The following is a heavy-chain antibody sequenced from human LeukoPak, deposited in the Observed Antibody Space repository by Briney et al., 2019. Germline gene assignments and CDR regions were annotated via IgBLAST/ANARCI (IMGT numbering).Heavy chain of an antibody. CDR1: NGSISSYY. J-gene: IGHJ4*02. CDR2: VYTSGTT. CDR3: ARGVFSNWYYFDY. V-gene: IGHV4-4*07. Sequence: PSETLSLTCTVSNGSISSYYWSWIRQPAGEGLEWIGRVYTSGTTNYNPSLKSRVTMSIGTSKNQFSLKLTSVNAADTAVYYCARGVFSNWYYFDYWGQGALVTVSS. D-gene: IGHD6-13*01.